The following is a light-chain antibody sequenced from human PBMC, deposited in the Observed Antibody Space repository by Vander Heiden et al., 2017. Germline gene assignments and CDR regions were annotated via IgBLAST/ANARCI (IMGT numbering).Light chain of an antibody. V-gene: IGKV3-15*01. J-gene: IGKJ2*01. CDR3: QQYDNWPPFT. CDR1: RSIDSK. Sequence: EVVLTQSPVTLSASPGERVTLSCRASRSIDSKLAWLQQKPGQPPRLLIYGSFTRATGIPPRFSGSGSGTEFTLTISSRQSQDYAVYYCQQYDNWPPFTFGQGTKLEIK. CDR2: GSF.